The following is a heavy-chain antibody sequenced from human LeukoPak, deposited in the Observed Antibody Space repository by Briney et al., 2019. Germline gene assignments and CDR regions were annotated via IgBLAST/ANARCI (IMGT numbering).Heavy chain of an antibody. Sequence: GGSLRLSCAASGFTFSRNAMHWVRQAPGKGLEWVSSISSSSSYIYYADSVKGRFTISRDNAKNSLYLQMNSLRAEDTAVYYCARDFNSGSFDYWGQGTLVTVSS. J-gene: IGHJ4*02. CDR3: ARDFNSGSFDY. CDR2: ISSSSSYI. CDR1: GFTFSRNA. V-gene: IGHV3-21*01. D-gene: IGHD6-19*01.